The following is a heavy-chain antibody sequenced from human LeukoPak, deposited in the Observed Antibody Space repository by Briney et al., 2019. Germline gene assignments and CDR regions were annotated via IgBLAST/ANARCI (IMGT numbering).Heavy chain of an antibody. CDR2: IYYSGST. D-gene: IGHD1-26*01. Sequence: PSETLSLTCTVSGGSISSYYWSWIRQPPGKGLEWIGYIYYSGSTNYNPSLKSRVTISVDTSKNQFSLKLSSVTAADTAVYYCAVKWELLGWFDPWGQGTLVTVSS. CDR1: GGSISSYY. CDR3: AVKWELLGWFDP. J-gene: IGHJ5*02. V-gene: IGHV4-59*08.